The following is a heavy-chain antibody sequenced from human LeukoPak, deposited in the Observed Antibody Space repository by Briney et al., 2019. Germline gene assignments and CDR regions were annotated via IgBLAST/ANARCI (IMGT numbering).Heavy chain of an antibody. Sequence: GGSLRLSCTASQSTFSSYWMNWVRQAPGKGLEWVANINQDGREKNYVDSVKGRFTISRDNAKDSLHLQMNSLRAGDTAVYYCARYASPLEGMDVWGQGTTVTVSS. CDR2: INQDGREK. V-gene: IGHV3-7*04. J-gene: IGHJ6*02. CDR3: ARYASPLEGMDV. CDR1: QSTFSSYW.